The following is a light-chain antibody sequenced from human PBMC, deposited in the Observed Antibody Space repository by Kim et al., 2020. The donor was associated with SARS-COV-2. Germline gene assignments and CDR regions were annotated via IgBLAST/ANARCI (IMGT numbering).Light chain of an antibody. V-gene: IGLV3-1*01. CDR3: QAWDSSTVV. CDR1: KLGDKY. Sequence: SYELTQPPSVSVSPGQTASITCSGDKLGDKYACWYQQKPGQSPALVIYQDSKRPSGIPERFSGYNSGNTATLTISGTQAMDEADYYCQAWDSSTVV. J-gene: IGLJ2*01. CDR2: QDS.